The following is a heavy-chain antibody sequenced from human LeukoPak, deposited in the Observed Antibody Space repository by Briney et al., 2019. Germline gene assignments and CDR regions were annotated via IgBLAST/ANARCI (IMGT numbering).Heavy chain of an antibody. J-gene: IGHJ4*02. D-gene: IGHD3-22*01. CDR3: AREALGYYYDSSAEEVDY. V-gene: IGHV4-61*02. Sequence: SETLSLPCTVSGGSISSGSYDWSWIRQPAGKGLEWIGRIYTSGSTNYNPSLKSRVTISVDTSKNQFSLKLSSVTAADTAVYYCAREALGYYYDSSAEEVDYWGQGTLVTVSS. CDR2: IYTSGST. CDR1: GGSISSGSYD.